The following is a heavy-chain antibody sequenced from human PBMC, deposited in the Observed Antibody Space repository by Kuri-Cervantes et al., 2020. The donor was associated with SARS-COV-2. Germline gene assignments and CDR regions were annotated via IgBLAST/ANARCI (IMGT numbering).Heavy chain of an antibody. CDR1: AFTFDDYA. V-gene: IGHV3-49*03. CDR2: IRSKAYGETT. D-gene: IGHD3/OR15-3a*01. Sequence: GESLKISCTTSAFTFDDYALAWFRQAPGKGLEWVGFIRSKAYGETTEYAASVKGRFSISRDDSESIAYLQMNSLKTEDTAVYYRSRNFWAGYWPFDYWGQGTLVTVSS. CDR3: SRNFWAGYWPFDY. J-gene: IGHJ4*02.